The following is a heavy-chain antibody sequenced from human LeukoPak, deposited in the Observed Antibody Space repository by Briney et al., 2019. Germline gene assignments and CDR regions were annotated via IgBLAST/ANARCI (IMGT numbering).Heavy chain of an antibody. Sequence: GASVKVSRKASGYTFTGYYLHWVRQAPGQGLEWMGWVNPYSGGTNYALKFQGRVTMTRDTSISTAYMELSRLRSDDTAFYYCARDATARDYSYFDYWGQGTPVTVSS. CDR1: GYTFTGYY. D-gene: IGHD4-11*01. CDR2: VNPYSGGT. J-gene: IGHJ4*02. CDR3: ARDATARDYSYFDY. V-gene: IGHV1-2*02.